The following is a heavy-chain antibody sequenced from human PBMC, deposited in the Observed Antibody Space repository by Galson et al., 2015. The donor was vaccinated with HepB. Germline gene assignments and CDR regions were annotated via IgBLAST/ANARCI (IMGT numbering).Heavy chain of an antibody. J-gene: IGHJ4*02. CDR2: VRHKARRYTT. CDR1: GFDFSNAW. D-gene: IGHD3-3*02. CDR3: SRTLPGIDLDY. V-gene: IGHV3-72*01. Sequence: SVRLSCAASGFDFSNAWMNWVRQAPGKGLEWVGRVRHKARRYTTDYVASVEGRFTISRDDSKNSLYLQMDSLKTEDTAVYYCSRTLPGIDLDYWGQGTLVTVSS.